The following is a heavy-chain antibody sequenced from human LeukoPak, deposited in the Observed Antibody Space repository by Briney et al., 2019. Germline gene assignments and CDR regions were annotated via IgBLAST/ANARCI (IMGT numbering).Heavy chain of an antibody. CDR1: GYTFTSYG. D-gene: IGHD2-15*01. J-gene: IGHJ4*02. V-gene: IGHV1-18*01. CDR3: AREGYCSGGSCYSGNFDY. Sequence: ASVKVSCKASGYTFTSYGISWVRQAPGQGLEWMGWISAYNGNTNYAQKLQGRVTMTTDTSTSTAYMELRSLRAEDTAVYYCAREGYCSGGSCYSGNFDYWGQGTLVTVSS. CDR2: ISAYNGNT.